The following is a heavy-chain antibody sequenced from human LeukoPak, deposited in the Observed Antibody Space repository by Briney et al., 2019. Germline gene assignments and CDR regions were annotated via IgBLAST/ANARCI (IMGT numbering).Heavy chain of an antibody. CDR1: GFTFSKHG. V-gene: IGHV3-30*02. D-gene: IGHD2-15*01. J-gene: IGHJ4*02. Sequence: GGSLRLSCAASGFTFSKHGMHWVRQAPGKGLEWVAFIRNDGSNKYYRDSVKGRFTISRDNSKNTVDLQMNSLRAEDTAVYYCAKDINSHCRGDCSDYWGQGTLVIVSS. CDR2: IRNDGSNK. CDR3: AKDINSHCRGDCSDY.